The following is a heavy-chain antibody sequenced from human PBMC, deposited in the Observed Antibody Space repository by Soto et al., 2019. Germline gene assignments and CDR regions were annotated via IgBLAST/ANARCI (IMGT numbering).Heavy chain of an antibody. CDR2: VNTVNGNT. V-gene: IGHV1-3*04. D-gene: IGHD3-16*01. Sequence: ASVKVSCKTSGYSFSSNALHWVRQAPGQRPEWMGWVNTVNGNTKYSQNFQGRVTITTDTSATTSYMELSSLRSEDTAVYYSARDARKYVVYYLDTWGQGTLVTVSS. CDR3: ARDARKYVVYYLDT. CDR1: GYSFSSNA. J-gene: IGHJ4*02.